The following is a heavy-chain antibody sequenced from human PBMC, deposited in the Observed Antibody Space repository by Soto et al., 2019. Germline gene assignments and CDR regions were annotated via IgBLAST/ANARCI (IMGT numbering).Heavy chain of an antibody. J-gene: IGHJ4*02. CDR3: ASEDVFGLVGIVPPDH. CDR1: GFKFDSYG. V-gene: IGHV3-30*03. Sequence: QLLQSGGGEVQPGGSLRVSCAASGFKFDSYGMHWVRQAPGKGLEWVAFISFDGNSQHYADPVKGRFSISRDNSENTLYLQLNSLRPEDTAEYDCASEDVFGLVGIVPPDHWGQGALVTVSS. CDR2: ISFDGNSQ. D-gene: IGHD3-3*01.